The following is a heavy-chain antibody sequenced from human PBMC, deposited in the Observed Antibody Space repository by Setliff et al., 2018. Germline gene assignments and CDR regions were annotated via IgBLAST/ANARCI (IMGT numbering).Heavy chain of an antibody. Sequence: SETLSLTCIVAGDSISNTGYYWGWIRQPPGKGLEWIGRIYNSGTTNYNPSLKSRVTISADTSNNSFSLNLFSVTAADTAVYYCAGRDYSGGDSWGHGTLVTVFS. J-gene: IGHJ5*01. V-gene: IGHV4-39*02. D-gene: IGHD4-4*01. CDR2: IYNSGTT. CDR1: GDSISNTGYY. CDR3: AGRDYSGGDS.